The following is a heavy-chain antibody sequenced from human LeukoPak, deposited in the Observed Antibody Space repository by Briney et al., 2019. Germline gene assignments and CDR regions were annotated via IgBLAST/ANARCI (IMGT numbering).Heavy chain of an antibody. Sequence: SETLSLTCTVSGGSISSGDYYWSWIRQPPGKGLEWIGYIYYSGSTYYNPSLKSRVTISVDTSKNQFSLKLSSVTAADTAVYYCARDTPMGFTIGFFDYWGQGTLVTVSS. D-gene: IGHD3-3*01. CDR1: GGSISSGDYY. V-gene: IGHV4-30-4*08. J-gene: IGHJ4*02. CDR3: ARDTPMGFTIGFFDY. CDR2: IYYSGST.